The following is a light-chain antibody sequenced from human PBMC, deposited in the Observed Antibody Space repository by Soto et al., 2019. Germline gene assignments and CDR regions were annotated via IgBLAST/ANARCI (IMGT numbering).Light chain of an antibody. CDR1: QSVSRGY. V-gene: IGKV3-20*01. Sequence: EIVLTQSPGTLSLSPGERATLSCRASQSVSRGYLAWYQQKPGQAPRLLIYGTSSRATGITDRFSASGSGTDFTLTISRLEPEDFALYYCQQYDRAPPITFGQGTRLEI. CDR2: GTS. CDR3: QQYDRAPPIT. J-gene: IGKJ5*01.